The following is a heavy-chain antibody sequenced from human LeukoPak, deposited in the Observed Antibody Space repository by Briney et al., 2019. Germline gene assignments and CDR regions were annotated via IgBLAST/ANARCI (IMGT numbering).Heavy chain of an antibody. J-gene: IGHJ4*02. Sequence: GRSLRLSCAASGFSFSSYAMHWVRQAPGKGLKWVAFISYDGNDKYYADSVKGRFTISRDNSKKTLSVQMNSLRVEDTALYYCAREGKYTSTWPVDHWGQGTLVTVSS. D-gene: IGHD6-19*01. CDR3: AREGKYTSTWPVDH. V-gene: IGHV3-30*04. CDR2: ISYDGNDK. CDR1: GFSFSSYA.